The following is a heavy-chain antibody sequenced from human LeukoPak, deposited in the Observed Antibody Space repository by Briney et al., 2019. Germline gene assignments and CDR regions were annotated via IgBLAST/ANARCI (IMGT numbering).Heavy chain of an antibody. J-gene: IGHJ4*02. CDR3: ARCRREWGSYRGPFDY. Sequence: SETLSLTCAVYGGSFGGYYWSWIRQPPGKGLEWIGEINHSGSTNYNPSLKSRVTISVDTSKNQCSLKLSSVTAADTAVYYCARCRREWGSYRGPFDYWGQGTLVTVSS. CDR2: INHSGST. CDR1: GGSFGGYY. D-gene: IGHD3-16*02. V-gene: IGHV4-34*01.